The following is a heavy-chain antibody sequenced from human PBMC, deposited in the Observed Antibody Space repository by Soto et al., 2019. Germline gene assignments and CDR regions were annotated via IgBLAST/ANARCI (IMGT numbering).Heavy chain of an antibody. J-gene: IGHJ6*02. CDR3: ARDGIGDITGSNYYYYGMDV. Sequence: GGSLRLSCAASGFTFSSYAMHWVRQAPGKGLEWVAVISYDGSNKYYADSVKGRFTISRDNSKNTLYLQMNSLRAEDTAVYYCARDGIGDITGSNYYYYGMDVWGQGTTVTVSS. D-gene: IGHD1-20*01. V-gene: IGHV3-30-3*01. CDR2: ISYDGSNK. CDR1: GFTFSSYA.